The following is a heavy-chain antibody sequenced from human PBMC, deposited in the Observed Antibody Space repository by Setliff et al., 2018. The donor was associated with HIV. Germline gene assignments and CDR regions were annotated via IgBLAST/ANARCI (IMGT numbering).Heavy chain of an antibody. J-gene: IGHJ6*04. CDR3: ARGKGVGGVVITGGLDV. CDR2: INPKSGAT. V-gene: IGHV1-2*02. D-gene: IGHD3-10*01. Sequence: GASVKVSCKAFGYTFTGYYMHWVRQAPGQGLEWMGWINPKSGATNYTQNFQGRVTMSRDTSISTAYMELSRLKSDDTAVYYCARGKGVGGVVITGGLDVWGKGTTVTVSS. CDR1: GYTFTGYY.